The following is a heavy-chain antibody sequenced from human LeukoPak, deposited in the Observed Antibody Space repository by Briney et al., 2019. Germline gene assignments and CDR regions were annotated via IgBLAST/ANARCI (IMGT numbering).Heavy chain of an antibody. D-gene: IGHD3-22*01. Sequence: SQTLSLTCAISGDSVSSNSAAWNWIRQSPSRGLEWLRRTYYRSKWYNDYAVSVKSRITINPDTSKNQFSLQLNSVTPEDTAVYYCARVVGSSGYLNWFDPWGQGTLVTVSS. V-gene: IGHV6-1*01. CDR1: GDSVSSNSAA. CDR3: ARVVGSSGYLNWFDP. J-gene: IGHJ5*02. CDR2: TYYRSKWYN.